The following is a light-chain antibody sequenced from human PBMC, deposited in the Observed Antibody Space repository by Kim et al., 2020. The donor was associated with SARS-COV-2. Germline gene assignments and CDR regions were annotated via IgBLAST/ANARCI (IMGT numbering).Light chain of an antibody. J-gene: IGKJ4*01. CDR2: ETS. CDR3: QQRYNWPLT. Sequence: LAPGERATLSGRASQSVGNSLAGFQQKPGQAPRLLIFETSNRATGIPARFSGSGSGTAFTLTISSLEPEDFAVYYCQQRYNWPLTFGGGTKVDIK. V-gene: IGKV3-11*01. CDR1: QSVGNS.